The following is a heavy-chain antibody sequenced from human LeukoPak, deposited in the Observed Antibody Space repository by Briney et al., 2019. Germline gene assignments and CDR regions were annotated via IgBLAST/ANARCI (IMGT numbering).Heavy chain of an antibody. CDR2: IYHSGST. J-gene: IGHJ3*02. Sequence: SETLSLTCTVSGGSISSGGYYWSWLRQPPGKGLEWIRYIYHSGSTYYNPSLKSRVTISVDRSKNQFSLKLSSVTAADTAVYYCAREHPEYCSSTSCYTGDAFDIWGQGTMVTVSS. V-gene: IGHV4-30-2*01. CDR3: AREHPEYCSSTSCYTGDAFDI. D-gene: IGHD2-2*02. CDR1: GGSISSGGYY.